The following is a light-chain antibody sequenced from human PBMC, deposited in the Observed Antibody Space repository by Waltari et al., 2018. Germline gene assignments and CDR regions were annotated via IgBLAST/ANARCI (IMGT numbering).Light chain of an antibody. CDR3: CSYGGRGTYTWV. J-gene: IGLJ3*02. CDR1: SSDFALYNF. V-gene: IGLV2-23*02. Sequence: QSALTQPASASGSPGHSITLSCRGTSSDFALYNFDSWYPQHRGKTPKLIIYDVYRRPSGVSIRFSGSKSGNTASLTISGLQAEDEADYYCCSYGGRGTYTWVFGGGTKLTVL. CDR2: DVY.